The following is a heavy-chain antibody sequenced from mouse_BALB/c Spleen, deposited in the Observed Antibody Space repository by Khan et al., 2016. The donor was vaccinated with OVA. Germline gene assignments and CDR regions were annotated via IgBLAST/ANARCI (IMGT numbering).Heavy chain of an antibody. V-gene: IGHV5-17*02. Sequence: EVQLVESGGGLVQPGGSRKLSCAASGFTFSRFGMHWVRQAPEKGLEWVAYISSGSSSIYYADTVKGRFTISRDNPKNTLFLQMTSLRSDDTAMYYCARDSNFDYWGQGTTRTVSS. CDR1: GFTFSRFG. J-gene: IGHJ2*01. CDR2: ISSGSSSI. CDR3: ARDSNFDY.